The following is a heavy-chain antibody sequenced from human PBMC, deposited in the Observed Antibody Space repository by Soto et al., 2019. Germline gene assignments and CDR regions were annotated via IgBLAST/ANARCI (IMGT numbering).Heavy chain of an antibody. V-gene: IGHV3-13*04. J-gene: IGHJ4*02. Sequence: SGGSLRLSCAASGFTFSNYDMHWVRQATGKGLEWVSGIGTAGDTYYSGSVKGRFTMSRENAKNSVYLQMNSLSAGDTAVYYCTRGAQGFDYWGQGTLVTVSS. CDR1: GFTFSNYD. CDR3: TRGAQGFDY. CDR2: IGTAGDT.